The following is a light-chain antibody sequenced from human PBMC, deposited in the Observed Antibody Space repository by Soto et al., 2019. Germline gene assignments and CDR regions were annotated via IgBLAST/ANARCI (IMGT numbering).Light chain of an antibody. CDR1: SSDVGSYDL. CDR3: SSNTSSYTYV. Sequence: QSVLTQPASVSGSPGQSIAISCTGTSSDVGSYDLVSWYQQHPGKAPKLMIYEVTKRPSGVSSRFSGSKSGNTASLTISGLQAEDEADYYCSSNTSSYTYVFGTGTKVTVL. J-gene: IGLJ1*01. V-gene: IGLV2-14*02. CDR2: EVT.